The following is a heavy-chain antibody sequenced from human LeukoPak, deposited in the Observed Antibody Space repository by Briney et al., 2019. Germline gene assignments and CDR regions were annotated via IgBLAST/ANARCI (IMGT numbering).Heavy chain of an antibody. CDR1: GHTFTDYY. CDR3: ARVDCSGGRCHYYYGMDV. Sequence: ATVKVSCKASGHTFTDYYMHWVRQAPGQGLEWMGWINPKSGGTNYAQKFQGRVTMTTDTSTSTAYMDLRSLRSDDTAVYYCARVDCSGGRCHYYYGMDVWGQGTTVTVSS. V-gene: IGHV1-2*02. CDR2: INPKSGGT. D-gene: IGHD2-15*01. J-gene: IGHJ6*02.